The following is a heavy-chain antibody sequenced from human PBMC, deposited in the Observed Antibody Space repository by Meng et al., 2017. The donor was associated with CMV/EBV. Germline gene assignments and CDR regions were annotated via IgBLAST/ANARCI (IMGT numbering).Heavy chain of an antibody. CDR2: IIPIFGTE. CDR3: ASGYDYFDS. D-gene: IGHD5-12*01. Sequence: SVKVSCKASGGTFSSYAISWVRQAPGQGLEWMGGIIPIFGTEKYAQKFQGRVTITTDKSTSTAYMELSSLRSEDTAVYSCASGYDYFDSWGQGTLVPSPQ. J-gene: IGHJ4*02. V-gene: IGHV1-69*05. CDR1: GGTFSSYA.